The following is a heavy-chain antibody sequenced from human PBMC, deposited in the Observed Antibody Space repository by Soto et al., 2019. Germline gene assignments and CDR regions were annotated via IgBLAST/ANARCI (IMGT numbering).Heavy chain of an antibody. D-gene: IGHD5-18*01. V-gene: IGHV4-31*03. CDR2: IYYSGST. Sequence: SETLSLTCTVSGGSISSGGYYWSWIRQHPGKGLEWIGYIYYSGSTYYNPSLKSRVTISVDTSKNQFPLKPSSVTAADTAVYYCARGVDTAMVPPNFDYWGQGTLVTVSS. J-gene: IGHJ4*02. CDR3: ARGVDTAMVPPNFDY. CDR1: GGSISSGGYY.